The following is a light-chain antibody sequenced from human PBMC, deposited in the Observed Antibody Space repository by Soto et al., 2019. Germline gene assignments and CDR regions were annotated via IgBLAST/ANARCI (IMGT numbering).Light chain of an antibody. CDR1: SSDVGDYNY. V-gene: IGLV2-14*01. CDR2: EVS. J-gene: IGLJ2*01. Sequence: QSALTQPASVSGSPGQSITISCTGTSSDVGDYNYVSWYQQHPGKAPKLIIYEVSHRLSGVSNRFSGSKSGHTASLTISGLQDDDEAEYYFSSSLTNNIVVFGGGTKRTVL. CDR3: SSSLTNNIVV.